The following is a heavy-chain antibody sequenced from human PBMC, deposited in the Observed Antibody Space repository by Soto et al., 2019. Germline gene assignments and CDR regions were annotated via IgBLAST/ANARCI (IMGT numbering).Heavy chain of an antibody. CDR1: GFTFSSYA. CDR3: ANPYFSWSSSGWYLNY. J-gene: IGHJ4*02. D-gene: IGHD6-19*01. CDR2: ISGSGGST. Sequence: PGGSLRLSCAASGFTFSSYAMSWVRQAPGKGLEWVSAISGSGGSTYYADSVKGRFTISRDNSKNTLYLQMNSLRAEDTAVYYCANPYFSWSSSGWYLNYWGQGTLVTVSS. V-gene: IGHV3-23*01.